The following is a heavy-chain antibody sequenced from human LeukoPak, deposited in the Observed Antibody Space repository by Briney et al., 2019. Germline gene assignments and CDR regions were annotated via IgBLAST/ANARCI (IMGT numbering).Heavy chain of an antibody. CDR1: GDSISSGTYH. CDR3: ARGPVVVAATPYYYYGVDV. V-gene: IGHV4-39*07. J-gene: IGHJ6*02. D-gene: IGHD2-15*01. CDR2: IYYSGTT. Sequence: SETLSLTCTVSGDSISSGTYHWGWIRQPPGKGLEWIGSIYYSGTTYYYPSLKSRVTISVDTSKNQFSLKLSSVTAADTAVYYRARGPVVVAATPYYYYGVDVWGQGTTVTVSS.